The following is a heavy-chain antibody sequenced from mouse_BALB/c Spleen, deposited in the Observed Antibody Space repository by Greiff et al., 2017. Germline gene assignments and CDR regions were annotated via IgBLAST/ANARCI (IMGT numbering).Heavy chain of an antibody. Sequence: EVKLQESGAELVKPGASVKLSCTASGFNIKDTYMHWVKQRPEQGLEWIGRIDPANGNTKYDPKFQGKATITADTSSNTAYLQLSSLTSEDTAVYYCAFYYYGSSSYYFDYWGQGTTLTVSS. V-gene: IGHV14-3*02. J-gene: IGHJ2*01. D-gene: IGHD1-1*01. CDR2: IDPANGNT. CDR3: AFYYYGSSSYYFDY. CDR1: GFNIKDTY.